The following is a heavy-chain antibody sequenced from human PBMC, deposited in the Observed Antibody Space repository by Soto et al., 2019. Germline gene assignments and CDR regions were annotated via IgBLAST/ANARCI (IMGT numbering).Heavy chain of an antibody. V-gene: IGHV4-34*01. Sequence: QVQLQQWGAGLLKPSETLSLTCAVYGGSFSGYYWSWIRQPPGKGLEWIGEINHSGSTNYNPSLKSRVTISVDTSKTQFSLKLSSVTAADTAVYYCARRLGYCTNGVCSWYFDLWGRGTLVTVSS. J-gene: IGHJ2*01. CDR3: ARRLGYCTNGVCSWYFDL. D-gene: IGHD2-8*01. CDR2: INHSGST. CDR1: GGSFSGYY.